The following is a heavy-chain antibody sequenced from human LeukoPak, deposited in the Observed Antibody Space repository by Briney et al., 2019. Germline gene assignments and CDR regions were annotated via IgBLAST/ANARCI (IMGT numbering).Heavy chain of an antibody. D-gene: IGHD3-3*01. J-gene: IGHJ4*02. CDR2: IYYSGST. CDR3: DSQRGVVEWFWY. CDR1: GGSISSGDYY. Sequence: PSQTLSLTCTVSGGSISSGDYYWSWIRQPPGKGLEWIGYIYYSGSTYYNPSLKSRVTISVDTSKSQFSLKLSSVTAADTAVYYCDSQRGVVEWFWYWGQGTLVTVSS. V-gene: IGHV4-30-4*08.